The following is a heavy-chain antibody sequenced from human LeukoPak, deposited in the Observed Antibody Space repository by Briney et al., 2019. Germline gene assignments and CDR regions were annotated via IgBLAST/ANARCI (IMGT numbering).Heavy chain of an antibody. Sequence: PSETLSLTCTVSGGSISSGGYYWSWIRQHPGKGLEWIGYIYYSGSTYYNPSLKSRVTISVDTSKNQFSLKLSSVTAADTAVYYCARDLASRGIGELRSWGQGTMVTVSS. CDR1: GGSISSGGYY. D-gene: IGHD1-7*01. CDR2: IYYSGST. J-gene: IGHJ3*01. V-gene: IGHV4-31*03. CDR3: ARDLASRGIGELRS.